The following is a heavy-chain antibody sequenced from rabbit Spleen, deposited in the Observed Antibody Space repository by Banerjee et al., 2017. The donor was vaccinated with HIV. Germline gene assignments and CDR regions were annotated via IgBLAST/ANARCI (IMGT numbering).Heavy chain of an antibody. CDR2: IDTGNSGST. J-gene: IGHJ6*01. Sequence: QEQLVESGGGLVQPGASLTLTCKASGFSFNHIYWICWVRQAPGKGLEWITCIDTGNSGSTYYASWVNGRFTISSHNAQNTLYLQLNSLTVADTATYFCARDTGSSFSSYGMDLWGPGTLVTVS. CDR1: GFSFNHIYW. D-gene: IGHD8-1*01. CDR3: ARDTGSSFSSYGMDL. V-gene: IGHV1S45*01.